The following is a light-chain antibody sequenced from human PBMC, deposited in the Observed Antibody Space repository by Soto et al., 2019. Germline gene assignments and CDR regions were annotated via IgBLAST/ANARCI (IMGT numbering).Light chain of an antibody. V-gene: IGLV1-44*01. CDR1: SSNIGSNT. Sequence: QSVLTQPPSASGTPGQRVTISCSGSSSNIGSNTVNWYQQLPGTAPKLLIYSNNHRPSGVPDRFSGSKSGTSASLAIGGLQSEDVADYYCAAWDDSLNGYVFGTGTKLTVL. CDR2: SNN. J-gene: IGLJ1*01. CDR3: AAWDDSLNGYV.